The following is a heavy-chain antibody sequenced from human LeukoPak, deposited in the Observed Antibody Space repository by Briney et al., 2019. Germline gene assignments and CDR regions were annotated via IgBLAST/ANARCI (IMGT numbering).Heavy chain of an antibody. V-gene: IGHV1-46*03. CDR1: GYTFTSYY. CDR2: INPSGGST. CDR3: ARGKIVVVPAAKGPFDY. D-gene: IGHD2-2*01. Sequence: ASVKVSCKASGYTFTSYYMHWVRQAPGQGLEWMGIINPSGGSTSYAQKFQGRVTMTRDTSTSTVYMELSSLRSEDTAVYYCARGKIVVVPAAKGPFDYWGQGILVTVSS. J-gene: IGHJ4*02.